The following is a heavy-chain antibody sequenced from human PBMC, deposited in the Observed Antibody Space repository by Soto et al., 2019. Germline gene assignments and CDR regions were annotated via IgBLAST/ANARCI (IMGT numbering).Heavy chain of an antibody. Sequence: SETLSLTCTVSGGSIITGEYYWSWIRQAPGKGLEWVGLISYSGITDYNPSLKSRVAISIDTSKNQFSLYLSSVTAADTAVYYCARHPTVTEYYFDYWGQGTLVT. CDR3: ARHPTVTEYYFDY. CDR2: ISYSGIT. V-gene: IGHV4-30-4*01. CDR1: GGSIITGEYY. D-gene: IGHD4-17*01. J-gene: IGHJ4*02.